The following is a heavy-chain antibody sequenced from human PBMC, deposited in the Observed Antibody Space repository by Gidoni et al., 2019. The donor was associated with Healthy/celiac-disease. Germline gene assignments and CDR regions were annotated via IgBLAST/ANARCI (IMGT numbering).Heavy chain of an antibody. CDR1: GFTFAAYP. CDR2: ISGDGGST. J-gene: IGHJ4*02. Sequence: EVQLVESGGGVVQPGGSRSLSCAASGFTFAAYPMHWVRQAPGKGLEWVSLISGDGGSTYYADSVKGRFTISRDNSKNSLYLQMNSLRTEDNALYYCAKDSVDYGGNSEAFFDYWGQGTLVTVSS. CDR3: AKDSVDYGGNSEAFFDY. D-gene: IGHD4-17*01. V-gene: IGHV3-43*02.